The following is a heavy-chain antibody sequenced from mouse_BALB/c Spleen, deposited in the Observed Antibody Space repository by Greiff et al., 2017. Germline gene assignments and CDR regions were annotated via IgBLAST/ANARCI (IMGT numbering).Heavy chain of an antibody. CDR1: GFTFSSYG. J-gene: IGHJ2*01. D-gene: IGHD2-3*01. Sequence: EVQRVESGGGLVQPGGSLKLSCAASGFTFSSYGMSWVRQTPDKRLELVATINSNGGSTYYPDSVKGRFTISRDNAKNTLYLQMSSLKSEDTAMYYCARIYDGYYVDFDYWGQGTTLTVSS. V-gene: IGHV5-6-3*01. CDR3: ARIYDGYYVDFDY. CDR2: INSNGGST.